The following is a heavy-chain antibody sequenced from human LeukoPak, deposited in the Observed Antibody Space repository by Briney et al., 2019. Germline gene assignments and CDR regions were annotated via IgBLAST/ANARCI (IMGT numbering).Heavy chain of an antibody. Sequence: ESLSLSCAASGFTVSSNYRSWIRQPPGKGLEWIAIIHSGGRTYYANSVKGRFTISRDNSKNTLYLQMNSLRAEDTAVYYCTRASSATIPGVDPWGQGTLVTVSS. CDR2: IHSGGRT. J-gene: IGHJ5*02. CDR3: TRASSATIPGVDP. CDR1: GFTVSSNY. V-gene: IGHV3-53*01. D-gene: IGHD3-22*01.